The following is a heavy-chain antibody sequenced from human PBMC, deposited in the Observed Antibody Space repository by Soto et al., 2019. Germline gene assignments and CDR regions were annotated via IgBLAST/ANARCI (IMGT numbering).Heavy chain of an antibody. Sequence: GASVKVSCKASGYTFTSYGISWVRQAPGQGLEWMGWISAYNGSTNYAQKLQGRVTMTTDTSTSTAYMELRSLRSDDTAVYYCARDRRRYFDRSPKKFDYWGQGTLVTVSS. CDR3: ARDRRRYFDRSPKKFDY. V-gene: IGHV1-18*01. D-gene: IGHD3-9*01. CDR2: ISAYNGST. J-gene: IGHJ4*02. CDR1: GYTFTSYG.